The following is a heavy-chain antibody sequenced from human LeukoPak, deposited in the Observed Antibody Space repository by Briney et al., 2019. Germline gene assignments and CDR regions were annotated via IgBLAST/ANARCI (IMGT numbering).Heavy chain of an antibody. J-gene: IGHJ6*03. Sequence: GGSLRLSCAASGFTFGSYSMNWVRQAPGKGLEWVSYISSSSSTIYYADSVKGRFIISRDKAKKSLYLQMNNQTAKQRAVYFCSGCRWSPNYMDVWGKGTTVTVSS. CDR3: SGCRWSPNYMDV. CDR1: GFTFGSYS. V-gene: IGHV3-48*01. D-gene: IGHD3-3*01. CDR2: ISSSSSTI.